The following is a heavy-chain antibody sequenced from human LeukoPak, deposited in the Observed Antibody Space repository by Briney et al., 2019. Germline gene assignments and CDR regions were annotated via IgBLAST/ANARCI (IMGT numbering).Heavy chain of an antibody. J-gene: IGHJ4*02. V-gene: IGHV4-4*07. CDR2: IYTSGIT. Sequence: SETLSLTCTVSGGSISSYYWTWIRQPAGKGLEWIGRIYTSGITNYNPSLESRLTMSLDTSKNQISLRLSSVTAADTAVYYCARKDGDFWGQGTLVTVSS. CDR1: GGSISSYY. CDR3: ARKDGDF.